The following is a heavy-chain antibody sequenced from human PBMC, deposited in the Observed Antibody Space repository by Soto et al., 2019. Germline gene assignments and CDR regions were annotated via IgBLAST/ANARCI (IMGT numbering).Heavy chain of an antibody. Sequence: GGSLRLSCAASGFTFSSYAMSWVRQAPGKGLEWVSAISGSGGSTYYADSVKGRFTISRDNSKNTLYLQMNSLRAEDTAVYYCAKDKVGGYSGYDQTYYYGMDVWGQGTTVTVSS. D-gene: IGHD5-12*01. V-gene: IGHV3-23*01. CDR3: AKDKVGGYSGYDQTYYYGMDV. CDR1: GFTFSSYA. CDR2: ISGSGGST. J-gene: IGHJ6*02.